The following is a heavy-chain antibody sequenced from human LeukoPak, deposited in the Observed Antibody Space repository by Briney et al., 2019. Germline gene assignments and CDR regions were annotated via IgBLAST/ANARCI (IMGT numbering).Heavy chain of an antibody. D-gene: IGHD6-13*01. CDR1: GGSFSGYY. J-gene: IGHJ4*02. CDR2: INHSGST. Sequence: PSETLSLTCAVYGGSFSGYYWSWIRQPPGKGLEWIGEINHSGSTNYNPSLKSRVTISVDTSKNQFSLKLSSVTAADTAVYYCARVGVVAAAGGSWGQGTLVTVSS. CDR3: ARVGVVAAAGGS. V-gene: IGHV4-34*01.